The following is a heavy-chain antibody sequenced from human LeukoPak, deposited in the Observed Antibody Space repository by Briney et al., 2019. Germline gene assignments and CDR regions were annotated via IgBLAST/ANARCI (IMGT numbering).Heavy chain of an antibody. D-gene: IGHD1-1*01. Sequence: GGSLRLSCAASGFTFSYYGMHWVRQAPGKGLEWVAYIASDGSYKDYVDSVKGRFTVSRDNSKNTLYLQMDSLRPEDTAVYYCANLPYNLNKHFDDYWGQGTLVTVSS. CDR3: ANLPYNLNKHFDDY. CDR1: GFTFSYYG. J-gene: IGHJ4*02. CDR2: IASDGSYK. V-gene: IGHV3-30*02.